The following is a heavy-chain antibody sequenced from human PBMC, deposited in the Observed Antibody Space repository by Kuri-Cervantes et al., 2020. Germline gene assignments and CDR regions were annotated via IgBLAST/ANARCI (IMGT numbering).Heavy chain of an antibody. CDR1: GFTFSSYS. V-gene: IGHV3-48*04. J-gene: IGHJ4*02. CDR2: ITSSGNTR. Sequence: GESLKISCAASGFTFSSYSMNWVRQAPGKGLEWVSFITSSGNTRYYADSVKGRFTISRDNAKNSLYLQMNSLRAEDTAVYYCARDGRYCSGGNCYSGFDYWGQGTLVTVSS. D-gene: IGHD2-15*01. CDR3: ARDGRYCSGGNCYSGFDY.